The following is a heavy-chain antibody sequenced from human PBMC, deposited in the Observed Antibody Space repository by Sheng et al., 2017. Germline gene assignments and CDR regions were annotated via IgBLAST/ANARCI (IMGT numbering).Heavy chain of an antibody. J-gene: IGHJ4*02. CDR3: ARGVLWWSRSPRXIDY. D-gene: IGHD2-21*01. V-gene: IGHV4-34*01. CDR2: INHSGST. Sequence: QVQLQQWGAGLLKPSETLSLTCAVYGGSFSGYYWSWIRQPPGKGLEWIGEINHSGSTNYNPSLKSRVTISVDTSKNQFSLKLSSVTAADTAVYYCARGVLWWSRSPRXIDYWGQGTLVTVSS. CDR1: GGSFSGYY.